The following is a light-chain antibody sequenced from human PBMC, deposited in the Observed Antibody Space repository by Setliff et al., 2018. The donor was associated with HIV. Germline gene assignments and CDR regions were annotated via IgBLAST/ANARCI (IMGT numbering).Light chain of an antibody. J-gene: IGLJ1*01. CDR1: SSDVGENNY. CDR3: CSFAGIYV. Sequence: QSALTQPRSVSGSPGQSVTISCTGTSSDVGENNYVSWYQDHPGKAPKLMTYDVNKRPSGVPDRFSGSKSGNTASLTISGLQADDEADYYCCSFAGIYVFGTGTK. CDR2: DVN. V-gene: IGLV2-11*01.